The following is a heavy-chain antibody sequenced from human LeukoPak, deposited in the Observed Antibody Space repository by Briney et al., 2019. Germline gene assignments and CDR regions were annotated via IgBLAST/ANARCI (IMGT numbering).Heavy chain of an antibody. Sequence: GGSLRLSCAASGFTFSSYAMSWVRQAPGKGLEWVSAISGSGGSTYYADSVKGRFTISRDNSKSTLYLQMNSLRAEDTAVYYCASATIFGVVNSFDYSGLGTLVTVSS. V-gene: IGHV3-23*01. CDR3: ASATIFGVVNSFDY. CDR2: ISGSGGST. D-gene: IGHD3-3*01. CDR1: GFTFSSYA. J-gene: IGHJ4*02.